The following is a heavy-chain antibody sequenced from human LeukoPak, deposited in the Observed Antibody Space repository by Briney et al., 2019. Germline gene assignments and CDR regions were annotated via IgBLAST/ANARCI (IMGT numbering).Heavy chain of an antibody. CDR2: SSGSGGST. Sequence: RGGSLRLARAASGFTLGSFSISGVSQPPGRGREWVSASSGSGGSTYYADSVKGRFTISRDNTKNTLYLQMNSLRAEDTAVYYCARVGSAYTHLNLFDPWGQGTLVTVSS. CDR3: ARVGSAYTHLNLFDP. V-gene: IGHV3-23*01. CDR1: GFTLGSFS. D-gene: IGHD3-10*01. J-gene: IGHJ5*02.